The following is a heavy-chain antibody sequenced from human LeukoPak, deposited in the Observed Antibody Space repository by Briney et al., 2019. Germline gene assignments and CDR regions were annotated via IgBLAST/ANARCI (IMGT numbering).Heavy chain of an antibody. V-gene: IGHV4-39*01. CDR1: GGSISSSSYY. J-gene: IGHJ4*02. CDR3: ARRIAVAGDY. CDR2: IYYSGST. Sequence: SETLSLTCTVSGGSISSSSYYWGWIRQPPGKGLEWIGSIYYSGSTYYNPSLKSRVTISVDTSKNQFSLNLSSVTAADTAVYYCARRIAVAGDYWGQGTLVTVSS. D-gene: IGHD6-13*01.